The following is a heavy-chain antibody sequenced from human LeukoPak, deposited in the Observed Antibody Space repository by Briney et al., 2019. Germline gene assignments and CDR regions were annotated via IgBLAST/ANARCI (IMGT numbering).Heavy chain of an antibody. J-gene: IGHJ5*02. CDR3: ARDGFDP. V-gene: IGHV3-64*01. Sequence: QAGGSLRLSCAASGFTFSSYAMHWVRQAPGKGLEYVSAISSNGGSTYYANSVKGRFTISRDNSKNTLYLQMGSLRAEDMAVYYCARDGFDPWGQGTLVTVSS. CDR1: GFTFSSYA. CDR2: ISSNGGST.